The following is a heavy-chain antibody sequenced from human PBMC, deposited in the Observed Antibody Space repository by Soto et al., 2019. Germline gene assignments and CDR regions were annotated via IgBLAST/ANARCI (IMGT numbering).Heavy chain of an antibody. J-gene: IGHJ4*02. V-gene: IGHV1-46*01. CDR2: INPSGDST. Sequence: QVQLVQSGAEVKKPGASVKVSCKASGYTFSDYYVHWVRQAPGQGLEWMGFINPSGDSTTYVQKFQGRVTMTRDTSTSTVYMDLSSLRSEDTAVYYCARGSRLALEYWGQGTPVTVSS. CDR3: ARGSRLALEY. CDR1: GYTFSDYY.